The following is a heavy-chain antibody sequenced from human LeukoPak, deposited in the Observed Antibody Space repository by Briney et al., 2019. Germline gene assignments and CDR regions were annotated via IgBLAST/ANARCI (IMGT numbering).Heavy chain of an antibody. CDR2: ISSSSSYI. V-gene: IGHV3-21*01. Sequence: GGSLRLSCAASGFTFSSYSMNWVRQAPGKGLEWVSSISSSSSYIYYADSVKGRFTISRDNAKNSLYLQMNSLRAEDTAVYYCARSRITIFGVVTYYFDYWGQGTLVTVSS. CDR1: GFTFSSYS. J-gene: IGHJ4*02. D-gene: IGHD3-3*01. CDR3: ARSRITIFGVVTYYFDY.